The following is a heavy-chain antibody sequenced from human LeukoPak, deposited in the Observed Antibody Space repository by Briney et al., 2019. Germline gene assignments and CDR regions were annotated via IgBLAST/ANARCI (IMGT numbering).Heavy chain of an antibody. D-gene: IGHD3-9*01. CDR2: ISGSSSTI. CDR1: GFPFSTYS. V-gene: IGHV3-48*01. Sequence: GGSLRLSCAASGFPFSTYSMNWVRQAPGKGLEWVSYISGSSSTIYYADSVKGRFTISRDNSKNTLYLQMNSLRAEDTAVYYCAKWGGYDILTGYYPSDYWGQGTLVTVSS. J-gene: IGHJ4*02. CDR3: AKWGGYDILTGYYPSDY.